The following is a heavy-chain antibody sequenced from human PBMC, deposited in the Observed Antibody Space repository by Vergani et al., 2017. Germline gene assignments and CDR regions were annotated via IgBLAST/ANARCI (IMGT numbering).Heavy chain of an antibody. J-gene: IGHJ6*03. CDR1: GFTFSSYG. CDR3: AQSARFLENYYYMDV. D-gene: IGHD3-3*01. CDR2: IIPIFGTA. Sequence: QVQLVESGGGVVQPGRSLRLSCAASGFTFSSYGMHWVRQAPGQGLEWMGGIIPIFGTANYAQKFQGRVTITADESTSTAYMELSSLRSEDTAVYYCAQSARFLENYYYMDVWGKGTTVTVSS. V-gene: IGHV1-69*01.